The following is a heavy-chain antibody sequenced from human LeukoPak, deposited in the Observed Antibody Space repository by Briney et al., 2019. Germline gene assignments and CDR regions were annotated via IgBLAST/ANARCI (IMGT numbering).Heavy chain of an antibody. Sequence: SETLSLTCTVCGGSISTSSYYWGWIRQPPGKGLEWIGSMYYSGSTYYNPSLKSRVTISVDTSKNQFSLKLSSVTAADTALYYCASNEWSGYYFDYWGQGTLVTVSS. CDR2: MYYSGST. CDR3: ASNEWSGYYFDY. V-gene: IGHV4-39*01. J-gene: IGHJ4*02. CDR1: GGSISTSSYY. D-gene: IGHD3-3*01.